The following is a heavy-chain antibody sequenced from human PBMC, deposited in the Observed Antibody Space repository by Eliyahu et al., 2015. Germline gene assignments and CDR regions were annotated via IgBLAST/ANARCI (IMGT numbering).Heavy chain of an antibody. CDR2: IYYSGNT. CDR3: ARAGFGPGSHNYYYYGLDV. V-gene: IGHV4-31*03. J-gene: IGHJ6*02. Sequence: QVQLQESGPGLVKPSQTLSLTCTVSGGXISSGGXYWXWIRQHPGKGLEWIGYIYYSGNTYYNPSLKSRVTISVNTSKNQFSLKLSSVTAADTAVFYCARAGFGPGSHNYYYYGLDVWGQGTTVTVSS. CDR1: GGXISSGGXY. D-gene: IGHD3-10*01.